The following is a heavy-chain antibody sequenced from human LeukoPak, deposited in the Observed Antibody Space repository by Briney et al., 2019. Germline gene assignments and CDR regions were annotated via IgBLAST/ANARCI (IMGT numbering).Heavy chain of an antibody. CDR1: GFTFSSYG. CDR3: AKLCSASCYGSGSLIDY. D-gene: IGHD2-2*01. J-gene: IGHJ4*02. V-gene: IGHV3-30*18. CDR2: ISYDGSNK. Sequence: GGSLRLSCAASGFTFSSYGMLWVRQAPGKGLEWVAVISYDGSNKYYADSVKGRFTISRDNSKNTLYLQMNSLRAEDTAVYYCAKLCSASCYGSGSLIDYWGQGTLVTVSS.